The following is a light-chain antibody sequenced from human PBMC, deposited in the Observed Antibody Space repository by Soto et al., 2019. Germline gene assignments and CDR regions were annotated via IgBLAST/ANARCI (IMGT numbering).Light chain of an antibody. CDR3: SSYTSSSTLVV. J-gene: IGLJ2*01. CDR1: SSDVGGYNY. V-gene: IGLV2-14*01. CDR2: DVS. Sequence: QSALTQPASVSESPGQSITISCTGTSSDVGGYNYVSWYQQHPGKAPKLMIYDVSDRPSGVSNRFSGSKSGNTASLTISGLQAEDEADYYCSSYTSSSTLVVFGGRTKLTVL.